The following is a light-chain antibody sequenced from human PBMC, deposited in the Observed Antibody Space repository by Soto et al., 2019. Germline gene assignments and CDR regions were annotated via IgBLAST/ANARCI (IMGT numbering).Light chain of an antibody. J-gene: IGKJ2*01. CDR2: GAS. V-gene: IGKV3-15*01. Sequence: EILMTQSPATLSVSPGERAILSCRASQNVNSNLAWYQQKPGQAPRLLISGASTRATAIPGRFSGSGSGTQFTLTISSLQFEDFAVYYCQQYNTWTYTFGQGTKLEIK. CDR1: QNVNSN. CDR3: QQYNTWTYT.